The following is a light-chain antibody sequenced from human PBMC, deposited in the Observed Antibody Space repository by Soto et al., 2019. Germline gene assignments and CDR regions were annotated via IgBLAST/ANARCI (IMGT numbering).Light chain of an antibody. J-gene: IGKJ3*01. V-gene: IGKV3-15*01. CDR3: QQYNNWPPVT. CDR2: GAS. CDR1: QSVSSN. Sequence: ELVMTQSPATLSVSPGERATLSCRASQSVSSNLAWYQQKPGQAPRLLIYGASTRATGIPARFSGSGSGTEFTLTISSLQSEDFAVYYCQQYNNWPPVTFGPGTKVDIK.